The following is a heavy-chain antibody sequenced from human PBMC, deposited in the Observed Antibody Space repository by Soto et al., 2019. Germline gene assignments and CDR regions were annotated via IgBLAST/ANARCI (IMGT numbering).Heavy chain of an antibody. CDR3: ARQIRYFDWLPYWFDP. V-gene: IGHV4-39*01. Sequence: SETLSLTCTVSGGYISSSSYYWGWIRQPPGKGLEWIGSIYYSGSTYYNPSLKSRVTISVDTSKNQFSLKLSSVTAADTAVYYCARQIRYFDWLPYWFDPWGQGILVTVSS. D-gene: IGHD3-9*01. CDR1: GGYISSSSYY. J-gene: IGHJ5*02. CDR2: IYYSGST.